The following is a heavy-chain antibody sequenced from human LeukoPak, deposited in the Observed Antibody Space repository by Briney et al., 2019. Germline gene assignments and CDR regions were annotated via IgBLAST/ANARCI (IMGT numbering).Heavy chain of an antibody. Sequence: PSETLSLTCTLSGGSISSYYWSWIRQPPGKGLEWIGYIYYSGSTNYNPSLKSRVTISVDTSRNQFSLKLSSVTAADTAVYYCARANIGTYYDYVWGSYRQYYFDYWGQGTLVTVSS. CDR2: IYYSGST. V-gene: IGHV4-59*01. D-gene: IGHD3-16*02. CDR3: ARANIGTYYDYVWGSYRQYYFDY. CDR1: GGSISSYY. J-gene: IGHJ4*02.